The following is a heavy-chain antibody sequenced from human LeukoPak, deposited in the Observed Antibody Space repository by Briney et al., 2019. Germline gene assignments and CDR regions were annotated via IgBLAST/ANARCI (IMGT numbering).Heavy chain of an antibody. CDR3: ARGVDYYDSSGYL. V-gene: IGHV4-34*01. CDR1: GGSFSGYY. J-gene: IGHJ5*02. CDR2: INHSGST. Sequence: SETLSLTCAVYGGSFSGYYWSWIRQPPGKGLEWIGEINHSGSTNYNPSLKSRVTISVDTSKNQFSLKLSSVTAADTAVYYCARGVDYYDSSGYLWGQGTLVTVSS. D-gene: IGHD3-22*01.